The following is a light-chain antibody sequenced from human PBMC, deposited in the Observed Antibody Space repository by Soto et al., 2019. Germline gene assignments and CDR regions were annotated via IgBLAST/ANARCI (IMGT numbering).Light chain of an antibody. CDR2: EVT. J-gene: IGLJ1*01. Sequence: ALTQPPSASGSPGQSVTISCTGTSSDVGANNYVSWYQQHPGKAPKLMIYEVTKRPSGVPDRFSGSKSGNTASLTVSGLQAEDEADYYCSSYAGANRVFGTGTKLTVL. V-gene: IGLV2-8*01. CDR1: SSDVGANNY. CDR3: SSYAGANRV.